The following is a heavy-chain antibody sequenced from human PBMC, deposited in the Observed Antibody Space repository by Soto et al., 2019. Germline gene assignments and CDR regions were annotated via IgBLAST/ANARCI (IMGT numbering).Heavy chain of an antibody. V-gene: IGHV3-23*01. J-gene: IGHJ6*03. Sequence: EVQLLESGGGLVQPGGSLRLSCAASGFTFSDYAMTWVRQAPGKGLEWVSSISGSDDGTNYAGSVKGRFTSSRDNSKNTLYLQMISLRAEDTAVYYCAKAPPSDQLRDYIDYYYMDVWGKGTTVTVSS. CDR2: ISGSDDGT. CDR1: GFTFSDYA. D-gene: IGHD4-17*01. CDR3: AKAPPSDQLRDYIDYYYMDV.